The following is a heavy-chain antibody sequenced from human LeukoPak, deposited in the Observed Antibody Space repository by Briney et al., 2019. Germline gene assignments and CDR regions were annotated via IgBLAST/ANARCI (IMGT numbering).Heavy chain of an antibody. J-gene: IGHJ4*02. D-gene: IGHD3-3*01. Sequence: SETLSLTCTVSGGSTSSYYWSWIRQPPGKGLEWIGYIYYSGSTNYNPSLKSRVTISVDTSKNQFSLKLSSVTAADTAVYYCAKNVGAYDFWSGSNFYWGQGTLVTVSS. CDR1: GGSTSSYY. V-gene: IGHV4-59*01. CDR2: IYYSGST. CDR3: AKNVGAYDFWSGSNFY.